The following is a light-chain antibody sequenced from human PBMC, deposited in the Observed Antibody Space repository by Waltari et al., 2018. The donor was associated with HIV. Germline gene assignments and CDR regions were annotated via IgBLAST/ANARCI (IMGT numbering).Light chain of an antibody. CDR3: SSYTSSSTVI. CDR2: EVS. V-gene: IGLV2-14*01. CDR1: SSDLGAYNY. J-gene: IGLJ2*01. Sequence: QSALPQPASASGSPGQSITISCTGTSSDLGAYNYVPWYQQHPGKAPKLMIYEVSTRPSGVSNRFSGSKSGNTASLTISGLQAEDEADYYCSSYTSSSTVIFGGGTKLAVL.